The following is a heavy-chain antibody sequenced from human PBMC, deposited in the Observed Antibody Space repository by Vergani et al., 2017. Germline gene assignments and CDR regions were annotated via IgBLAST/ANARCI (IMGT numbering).Heavy chain of an antibody. CDR2: INPKNGLT. CDR3: ARDDWHSGSYAPAAGY. V-gene: IGHV1-2*02. D-gene: IGHD1-26*01. J-gene: IGHJ4*02. Sequence: QVQLVQSGAEVKRPGASVKVSCKASGYTFTGYYLHWVRLAPGQGLEWMGWINPKNGLTKYAQRFQGRVSLTRDTSITTAFMELSSLRSEDTAVYYCARDDWHSGSYAPAAGYWGQGTLVTVSS. CDR1: GYTFTGYY.